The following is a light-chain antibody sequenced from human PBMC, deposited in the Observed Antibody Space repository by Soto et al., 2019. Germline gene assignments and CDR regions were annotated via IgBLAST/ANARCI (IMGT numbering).Light chain of an antibody. Sequence: DIVMTQSPLSLPVTPGEPASISCRSSQSLLHSNGYNYLDWYLQKPGQSPQLLIYLGSNRSSGVPDRFSGSGSSTDLKTKISRVEAEDVGVYYCLQALQSPRTFGQGNKVEIK. CDR2: LGS. CDR3: LQALQSPRT. CDR1: QSLLHSNGYNY. J-gene: IGKJ1*01. V-gene: IGKV2-28*01.